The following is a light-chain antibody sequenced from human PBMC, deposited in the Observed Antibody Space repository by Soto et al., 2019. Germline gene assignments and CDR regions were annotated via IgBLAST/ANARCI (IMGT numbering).Light chain of an antibody. J-gene: IGLJ1*01. Sequence: QSVLTQPPSVSGAPGQRVTISCTGSSSNIGAGYDVHWYQQLPGTAPKLLIYGNSNLPSGVPDRFSGSKSGTSASLAITGLQAEDEADYYCQSYDSSLSGPSYVFGTGTKVTVL. CDR3: QSYDSSLSGPSYV. V-gene: IGLV1-40*01. CDR1: SSNIGAGYD. CDR2: GNS.